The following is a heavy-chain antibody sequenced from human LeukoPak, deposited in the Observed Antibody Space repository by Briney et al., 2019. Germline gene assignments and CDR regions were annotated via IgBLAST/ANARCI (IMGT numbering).Heavy chain of an antibody. CDR1: GGSLSGSY. Sequence: SETLSLTCAVYGGSLSGSYWSWIRQPPGKGLEWIGEINHSGSANYNPSLKSRVTLSTDKSKNQFSLNLNSVTAADTAVYYCARARRDSGYYKVDYWGQGTLVTVSS. D-gene: IGHD3-3*01. CDR2: INHSGSA. V-gene: IGHV4-34*01. J-gene: IGHJ4*02. CDR3: ARARRDSGYYKVDY.